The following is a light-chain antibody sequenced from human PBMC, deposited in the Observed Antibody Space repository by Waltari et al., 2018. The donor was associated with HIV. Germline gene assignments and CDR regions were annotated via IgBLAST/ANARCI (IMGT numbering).Light chain of an antibody. CDR2: EGS. CDR3: CSYAGTSPYV. CDR1: SSAVGGYNL. J-gene: IGLJ1*01. V-gene: IGLV2-23*01. Sequence: QSALTQPASVSGAPGQSTTISCTGTSSAVGGYNLFSWYQQHPGKAPKLMIYEGSKRPSGVSNRFSGSKSGNTASLTISGLQAEDEADYYCCSYAGTSPYVFGTGTKVTVL.